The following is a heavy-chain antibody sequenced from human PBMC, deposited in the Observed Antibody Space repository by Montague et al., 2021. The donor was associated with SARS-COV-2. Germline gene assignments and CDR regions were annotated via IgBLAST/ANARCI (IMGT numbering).Heavy chain of an antibody. J-gene: IGHJ6*03. CDR1: GFSLSTSGMC. Sequence: PALVKPTQTLTLTCTFSGFSLSTSGMCVSWIRQPPGKALEWLARIDWGDDKYYSTSLKTRLTISKDTSKNQVVLTMTNMDPVDTATYYCARVSSSWSQDYYYYMDVWGKGTTVTVSS. V-gene: IGHV2-70*11. D-gene: IGHD6-13*01. CDR2: IDWGDDK. CDR3: ARVSSSWSQDYYYYMDV.